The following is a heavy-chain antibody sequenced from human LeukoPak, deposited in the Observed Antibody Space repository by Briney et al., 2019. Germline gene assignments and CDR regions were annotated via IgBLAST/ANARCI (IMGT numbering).Heavy chain of an antibody. Sequence: SETLSLTCTVSGGSISSRSYCWSWIRQPAGKGLEWIGHVHISGSTNYNSSLKSRVTISVDTSKNQFSLNLSSVTAADTAVFYCARLGVTQDAFDIWGQGTMVTVSS. J-gene: IGHJ3*02. CDR2: VHISGST. D-gene: IGHD3-10*01. CDR3: ARLGVTQDAFDI. V-gene: IGHV4-61*09. CDR1: GGSISSRSYC.